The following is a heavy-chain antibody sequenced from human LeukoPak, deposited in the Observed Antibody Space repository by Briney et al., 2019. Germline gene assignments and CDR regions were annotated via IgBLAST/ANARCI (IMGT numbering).Heavy chain of an antibody. CDR3: AKGHYDSSDYNYFTY. Sequence: GGSLRLSCAASGFPFSSYAMSWVRQAPGKGLDRVSVISNSGGSTHYADSVKGRFTISRDNSKNTLYLQMNSLRAEDTAVYYCAKGHYDSSDYNYFTYWGQGTLVSVSS. D-gene: IGHD3-22*01. V-gene: IGHV3-23*01. CDR2: ISNSGGST. J-gene: IGHJ4*02. CDR1: GFPFSSYA.